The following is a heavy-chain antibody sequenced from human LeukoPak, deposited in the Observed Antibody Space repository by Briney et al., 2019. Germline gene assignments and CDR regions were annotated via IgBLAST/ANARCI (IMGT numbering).Heavy chain of an antibody. D-gene: IGHD4-11*01. CDR1: GFTFSDYA. Sequence: PGGSLRLSRAASGFTFSDYAMNWVRQAPGKGLEWVSGISGSGGSTYYADSVRGRFTISRDNSKNTLYLQMNSLRAEDTAVYYCAKDRYSNYGDWFDPWGQGTLVTVFS. CDR3: AKDRYSNYGDWFDP. V-gene: IGHV3-23*01. J-gene: IGHJ5*02. CDR2: ISGSGGST.